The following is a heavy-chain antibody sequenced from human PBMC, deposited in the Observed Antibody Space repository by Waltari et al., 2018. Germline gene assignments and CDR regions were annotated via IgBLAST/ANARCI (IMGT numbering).Heavy chain of an antibody. CDR2: IMWNGENV. CDR3: ARKIRTYYVVAFDL. Sequence: EEHLVESGGGLVQPGRSLRLSCAASGFAFDDPAMPWVRQAPGKGLGWGLSIMWNGENVCYADSVKGRYTISRDNAKKSLCLQMNSVRPEDTALYYCARKIRTYYVVAFDLWGQGTMVLVSS. V-gene: IGHV3-9*01. J-gene: IGHJ3*01. D-gene: IGHD1-26*01. CDR1: GFAFDDPA.